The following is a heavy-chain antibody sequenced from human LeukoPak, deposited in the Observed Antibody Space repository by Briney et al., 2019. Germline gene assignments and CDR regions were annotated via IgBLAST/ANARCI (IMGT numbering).Heavy chain of an antibody. CDR1: GGSFSGYY. D-gene: IGHD2-15*01. Sequence: SETLSLTCAVYGGSFSGYYWSWIRQPPGKGLEWIGEINHSGSTNYNPSLKSRVTISVDTSKNQFSLKLSSATAADTAVYYCARGFVVVAATGAFDIWGQGTMVTVSS. J-gene: IGHJ3*02. CDR3: ARGFVVVAATGAFDI. CDR2: INHSGST. V-gene: IGHV4-34*01.